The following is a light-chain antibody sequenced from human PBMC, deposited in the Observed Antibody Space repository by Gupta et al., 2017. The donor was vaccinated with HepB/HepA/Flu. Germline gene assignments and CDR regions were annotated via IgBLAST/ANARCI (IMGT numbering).Light chain of an antibody. CDR3: QQSYSTPRS. CDR2: AAS. J-gene: IGKJ2*04. V-gene: IGKV1-39*01. Sequence: DIQMTQSPSSLSASVGDRVTITCRASQSISSYLNWYQQKPGKAPKLLIYAASSLQSGVPARFSGSGSGTDFTLTISSVQPEDFATYYCQQSYSTPRSFGQGTKLEIK. CDR1: QSISSY.